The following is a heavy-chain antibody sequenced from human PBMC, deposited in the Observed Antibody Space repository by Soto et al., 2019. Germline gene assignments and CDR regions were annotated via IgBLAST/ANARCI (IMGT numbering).Heavy chain of an antibody. Sequence: QVQLVQSGAEVKKPGASVKVSCKASGYTFTSYGISWVRQAPGQGLEWMGWISAYNGNTNYAQKLQGRVTMTTDTSTSTAYMELRSLRSEDTAVYYCARDLLHYDSSGYWGWFDPWGQGTLVTVSS. D-gene: IGHD3-22*01. CDR2: ISAYNGNT. CDR1: GYTFTSYG. J-gene: IGHJ5*02. V-gene: IGHV1-18*01. CDR3: ARDLLHYDSSGYWGWFDP.